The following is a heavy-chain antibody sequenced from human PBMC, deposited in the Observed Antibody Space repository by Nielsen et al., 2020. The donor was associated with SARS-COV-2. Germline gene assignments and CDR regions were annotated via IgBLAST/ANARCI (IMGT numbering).Heavy chain of an antibody. CDR2: ISWNSGSI. Sequence: SLKISCAASGFTFDDYATHWVRQAPGKGLEWVSGISWNSGSIGYADSVKGRFTISRDNAKNSLYLQMNSLRAEDTALYYCAKDGAEGGYFDLWGRGTLVTVSS. V-gene: IGHV3-9*01. J-gene: IGHJ2*01. CDR3: AKDGAEGGYFDL. CDR1: GFTFDDYA.